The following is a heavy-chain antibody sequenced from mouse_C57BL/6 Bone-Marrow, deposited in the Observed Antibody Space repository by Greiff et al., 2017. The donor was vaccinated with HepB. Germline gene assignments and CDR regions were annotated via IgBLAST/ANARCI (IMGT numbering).Heavy chain of an antibody. V-gene: IGHV5-2*01. Sequence: EVQVVESGGGLVQPGESLKLSCESNEYEFPSHDMSWVRKTPEKRLELVAAINSDGGSTYYPDTMERRFIISRDNTKKTLYLQMSSLRSEDTALYYCARGGYYDYDGAMDYWGQGTSVTVSS. J-gene: IGHJ4*01. CDR3: ARGGYYDYDGAMDY. D-gene: IGHD2-4*01. CDR1: EYEFPSHD. CDR2: INSDGGST.